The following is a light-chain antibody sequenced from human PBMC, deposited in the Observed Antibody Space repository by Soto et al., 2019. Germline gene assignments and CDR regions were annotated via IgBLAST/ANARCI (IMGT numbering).Light chain of an antibody. CDR3: QQRSNWPRT. J-gene: IGKJ1*01. V-gene: IGKV3-11*01. Sequence: EIVLTQSPATLSLSPGERATLSCRASQSVSSYLAWYQQKPGQAPRLLISDTSNRATGIPARFSGSGSGTDFTLTISSLEPEDFAVYYCQQRSNWPRTFCQGTKVEIK. CDR2: DTS. CDR1: QSVSSY.